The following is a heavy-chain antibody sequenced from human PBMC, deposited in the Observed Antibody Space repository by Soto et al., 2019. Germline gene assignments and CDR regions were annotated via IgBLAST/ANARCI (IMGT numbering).Heavy chain of an antibody. V-gene: IGHV2-5*01. CDR3: ARSGHNSGFFYYDY. D-gene: IGHD3-22*01. CDR1: GFSLSSTGVG. J-gene: IGHJ4*02. CDR2: INWNDDK. Sequence: QITLKESGPTLVKVTQTVTLTCTFSGFSLSSTGVGVGWIRQPPGKALEGLALINWNDDKRYNPSLKSRLTITKDTDKNQVVLTMTNMDPVDTAAYYCARSGHNSGFFYYDYWGQGTLVTVSS.